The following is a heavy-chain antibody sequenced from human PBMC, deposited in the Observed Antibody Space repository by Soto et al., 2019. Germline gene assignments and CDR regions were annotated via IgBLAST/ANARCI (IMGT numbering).Heavy chain of an antibody. J-gene: IGHJ4*02. Sequence: TLSLTCTVAGGCISSGGYYWSWIRQHPGKGLEWIGYIYYSGSTYYNPSIKSRVTISVDTSKNQFSLKLSSVTAADTAVYYCARAGRLKKPLDYWGQGTLVTVSS. CDR1: GGCISSGGYY. CDR2: IYYSGST. CDR3: ARAGRLKKPLDY. V-gene: IGHV4-31*03.